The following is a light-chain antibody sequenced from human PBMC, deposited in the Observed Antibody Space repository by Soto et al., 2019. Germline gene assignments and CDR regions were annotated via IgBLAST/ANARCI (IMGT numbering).Light chain of an antibody. CDR2: GAS. CDR1: QSVSSSY. Sequence: EFVLPQSPGTLSLSPGERATISCRASQSVSSSYLDRYQQKPGQAPRILNYGASTRATGIPDRFSGSGSGTDFTLTISRLEPEDFAVYNCHQDGSSSPLTFGRGTKVESK. J-gene: IGKJ4*01. CDR3: HQDGSSSPLT. V-gene: IGKV3-20*01.